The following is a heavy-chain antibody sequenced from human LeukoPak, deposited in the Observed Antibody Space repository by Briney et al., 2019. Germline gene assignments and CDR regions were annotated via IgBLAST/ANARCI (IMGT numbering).Heavy chain of an antibody. CDR1: GDSIGRSY. J-gene: IGHJ5*02. CDR3: ARPYCSSTSCLGGFDP. CDR2: ISSRGRT. D-gene: IGHD2-2*01. Sequence: SETLSLTCTVSGDSIGRSYWSWIRQPPGKGLEWIGYISSRGRTNYNPALKSRVTVSADTSKNQFSLKLSSMTAADTAVYFCARPYCSSTSCLGGFDPWGQGTLVTVSS. V-gene: IGHV4-4*09.